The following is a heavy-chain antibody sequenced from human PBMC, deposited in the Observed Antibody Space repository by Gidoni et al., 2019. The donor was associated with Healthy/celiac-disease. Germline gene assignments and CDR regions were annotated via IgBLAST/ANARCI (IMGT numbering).Heavy chain of an antibody. CDR2: IILIFGTA. D-gene: IGHD3-3*01. Sequence: QVQLVQSGAEVKKPGSSVKVSCKASGGTFSSYAISWVRQAPGQGLEWMGGIILIFGTANYAQKFQGRVTITADKSTSTAYMELSSLRSEDTAVYYCASTLGDTIFGVGVDAFDIWGQGTMVTVSS. CDR1: GGTFSSYA. CDR3: ASTLGDTIFGVGVDAFDI. J-gene: IGHJ3*02. V-gene: IGHV1-69*06.